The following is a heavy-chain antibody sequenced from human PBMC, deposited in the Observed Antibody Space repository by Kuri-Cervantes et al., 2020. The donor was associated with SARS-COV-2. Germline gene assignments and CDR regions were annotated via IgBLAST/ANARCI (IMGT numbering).Heavy chain of an antibody. CDR3: ASQDDTGGFYYAYDY. Sequence: SETLSLTCVVSDYSISSAYYWGWIRQPPGKGLEWIGNIFHTGNTYYNPSLKSRVTISGDTSKNQVSLKLSSVTAADTAVYYCASQDDTGGFYYAYDYWGQGTLVTVSS. V-gene: IGHV4-38-2*01. D-gene: IGHD3-22*01. J-gene: IGHJ4*02. CDR2: IFHTGNT. CDR1: DYSISSAYY.